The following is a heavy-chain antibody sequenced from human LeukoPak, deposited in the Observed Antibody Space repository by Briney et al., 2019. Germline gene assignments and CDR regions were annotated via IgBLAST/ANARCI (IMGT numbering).Heavy chain of an antibody. D-gene: IGHD5-24*01. V-gene: IGHV1-8*01. CDR3: ARERGNGYTNWFDP. J-gene: IGHJ5*02. CDR1: RYTFTNYD. CDR2: MNPNTGST. Sequence: ASVKVSCKASRYTFTNYDINWVRQATGQGLEWMGWMNPNTGSTAYAQKFQGRVTMTRNTSINTAYMELSSLRSDDTAVYYCARERGNGYTNWFDPWGQGTQVTVYS.